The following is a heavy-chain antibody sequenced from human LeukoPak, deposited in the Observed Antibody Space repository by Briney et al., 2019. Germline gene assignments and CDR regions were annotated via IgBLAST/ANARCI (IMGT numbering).Heavy chain of an antibody. Sequence: GASVKVSCKASGGTFSSYAISWVRQAPGQGLEWMGGIIPIFGTANYAQKFQGRVTITADESTSPAYMEPSSLTPEDPAMHYCARLPAASPQHYNWFAPWGQPTLVTVSS. CDR1: GGTFSSYA. V-gene: IGHV1-69*13. CDR3: ARLPAASPQHYNWFAP. J-gene: IGHJ5*02. D-gene: IGHD2-2*01. CDR2: IIPIFGTA.